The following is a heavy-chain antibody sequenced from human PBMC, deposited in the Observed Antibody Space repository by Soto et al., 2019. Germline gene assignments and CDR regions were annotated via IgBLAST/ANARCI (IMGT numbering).Heavy chain of an antibody. CDR2: ITSSSGHI. Sequence: GGSLRLSCEASGFTLTTYTMNWVRQASGKGLEWVSSITSSSGHIYYADSVKGRFTISRDNARNSLYLQMNSLRAEDTAVYYCVRERGLSSFFGMDVWGQGTTVTVSS. CDR1: GFTLTTYT. D-gene: IGHD3-10*01. J-gene: IGHJ6*02. V-gene: IGHV3-21*01. CDR3: VRERGLSSFFGMDV.